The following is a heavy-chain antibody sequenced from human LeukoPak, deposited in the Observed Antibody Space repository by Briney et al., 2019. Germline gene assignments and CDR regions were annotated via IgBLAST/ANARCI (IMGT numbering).Heavy chain of an antibody. CDR3: AGGVTIFGVVIIPYFQH. J-gene: IGHJ1*01. V-gene: IGHV1-2*02. D-gene: IGHD3-3*01. CDR1: GYTFTGYY. CDR2: INPNSGGT. Sequence: ASVKVSCKASGYTFTGYYMHWVRQAPGQGLEWMGWINPNSGGTNYAQKFQGRVTMTRDTSISTAYMELSRLRSDDTAVYYCAGGVTIFGVVIIPYFQHWGQGTLVTVSS.